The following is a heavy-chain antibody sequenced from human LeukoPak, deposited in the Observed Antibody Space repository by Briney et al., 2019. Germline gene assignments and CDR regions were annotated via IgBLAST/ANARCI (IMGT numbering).Heavy chain of an antibody. CDR2: IYYSGST. CDR1: GGSISSSSYY. Sequence: KPSETLSLTCTVSGGSISSSSYYWGWIRQPPGKGLEWIGSIYYSGSTYYNPSLQSRVTISVDTSKNQFSLKLSSVSAADTAVYYCARLQSGLGYFDSWARESRSPSPQ. J-gene: IGHJ4*02. CDR3: ARLQSGLGYFDS. V-gene: IGHV4-39*07.